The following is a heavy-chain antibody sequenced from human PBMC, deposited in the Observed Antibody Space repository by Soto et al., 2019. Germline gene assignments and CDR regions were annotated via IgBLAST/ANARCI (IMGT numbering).Heavy chain of an antibody. CDR1: GYSFTSYW. CDR2: IYPADSDT. Sequence: GESLKISCQGSGYSFTSYWIGWVRQMSGKGLEWMGIIYPADSDTRYSPSFQGQVTISADKSISTAYLHWNSLKASDTAMYYCARHVFYGSGSYYIDYWGQGTLVTVSS. D-gene: IGHD3-10*01. V-gene: IGHV5-51*01. J-gene: IGHJ4*02. CDR3: ARHVFYGSGSYYIDY.